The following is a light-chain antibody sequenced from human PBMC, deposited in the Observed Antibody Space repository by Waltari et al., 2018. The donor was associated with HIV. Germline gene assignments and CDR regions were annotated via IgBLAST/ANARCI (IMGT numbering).Light chain of an antibody. CDR2: TND. Sequence: QSVLTQPPSASGTPGQRVTISCSGSFGGKTVTWYQQLPGTAPKLLMYTNDRRASGVPDRFSGSKSDTSASLAISGLQSEDEADYYCATWDDSLSGLWVFGGGTKLTVL. V-gene: IGLV1-44*01. CDR3: ATWDDSLSGLWV. J-gene: IGLJ3*02. CDR1: FGGKT.